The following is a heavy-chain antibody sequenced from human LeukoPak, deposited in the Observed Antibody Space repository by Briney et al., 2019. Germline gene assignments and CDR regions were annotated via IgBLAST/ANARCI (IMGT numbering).Heavy chain of an antibody. D-gene: IGHD6-13*01. CDR2: ISSDGVIT. J-gene: IGHJ4*02. CDR1: GFTFSDYY. CDR3: VREVYSSRWYDPFDY. V-gene: IGHV3-74*01. Sequence: HPGGSLRLSCAASGFTFSDYYMHWVRHAPGKGLVWVSRISSDGVITTYADSVKGRFTISRDNAKNTLYLQMNSLRAEDTAVYYCVREVYSSRWYDPFDYWGQGTLVTVSS.